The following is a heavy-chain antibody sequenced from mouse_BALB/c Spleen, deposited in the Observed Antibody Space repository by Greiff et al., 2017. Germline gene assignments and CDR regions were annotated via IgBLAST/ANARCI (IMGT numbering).Heavy chain of an antibody. V-gene: IGHV2-6-7*01. CDR2: IWGDGNT. D-gene: IGHD2-13*01. CDR3: ATYGDYWYFDV. J-gene: IGHJ1*01. CDR1: GFSLTGYG. Sequence: VQVVESGPGLVAPSQSLSITCTVSGFSLTGYGVNWVRQPPGKGLEWLGMIWGDGNTDYNSALKSRLSISKDNSKSQVFLKRNSLQTDDTDRYYCATYGDYWYFDVWGAGTTVTVSS.